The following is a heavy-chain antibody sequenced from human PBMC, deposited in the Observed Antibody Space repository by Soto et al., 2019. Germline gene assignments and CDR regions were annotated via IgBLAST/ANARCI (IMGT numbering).Heavy chain of an antibody. J-gene: IGHJ4*02. CDR1: GFTFSSSA. Sequence: EVQLLESGGGLVQPGGSLRLSCAASGFTFSSSAMNWVRQAPGKGLEWVSAISGSGISTYYADSVKGLFTISRDNSKNTHYLKMNSLRAEDTAVYYCAKITASAVLDYWGQLTLVTVSS. CDR3: AKITASAVLDY. D-gene: IGHD3-10*01. CDR2: ISGSGIST. V-gene: IGHV3-23*01.